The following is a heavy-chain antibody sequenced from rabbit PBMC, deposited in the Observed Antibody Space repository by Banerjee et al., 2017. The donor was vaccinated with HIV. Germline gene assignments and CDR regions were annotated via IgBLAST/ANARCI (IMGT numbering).Heavy chain of an antibody. D-gene: IGHD6-1*01. CDR2: IYTGSGST. J-gene: IGHJ4*01. CDR3: ARDQYSYGDAGAEFSL. V-gene: IGHV1S47*01. Sequence: QEQLEESGGDLVKPEGSLTLTCTASGFSLSSGAMSWVRQAPGKGLEWIGYIYTGSGSTDYASWVNGRFTISRNTNQNTVTLQMTSLTGADTATYFCARDQYSYGDAGAEFSLWGPGPLVTVS. CDR1: GFSLSSGA.